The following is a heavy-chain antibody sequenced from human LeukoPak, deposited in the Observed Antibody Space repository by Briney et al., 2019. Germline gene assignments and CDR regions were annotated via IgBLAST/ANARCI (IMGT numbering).Heavy chain of an antibody. V-gene: IGHV3-48*03. Sequence: GGSLRLSCAASGFTFSSYEMNWVRQAPGKGLEWVSYISGSGSTIYYADSVKGRFTISRDNAKNSLYLQMNSLRAEDTAVYYCARANNYYDSSGYFVYYFDYWGQGILVTVSS. CDR2: ISGSGSTI. D-gene: IGHD3-22*01. CDR1: GFTFSSYE. J-gene: IGHJ4*02. CDR3: ARANNYYDSSGYFVYYFDY.